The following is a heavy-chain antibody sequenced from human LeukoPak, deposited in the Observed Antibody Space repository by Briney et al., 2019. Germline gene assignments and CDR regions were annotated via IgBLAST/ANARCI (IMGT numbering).Heavy chain of an antibody. CDR3: GRELGGGTTREDWFDP. Sequence: GASVNVSCKASGYTFTDYHMHWVRQAPGQGLECMGWINPDSGGTNYAQNFQGRVTMNRDTYIYIAYMELYSLRPDDTAVYYWGRELGGGTTREDWFDPWGQGTLVTVSS. CDR1: GYTFTDYH. D-gene: IGHD1-1*01. CDR2: INPDSGGT. V-gene: IGHV1-2*02. J-gene: IGHJ5*02.